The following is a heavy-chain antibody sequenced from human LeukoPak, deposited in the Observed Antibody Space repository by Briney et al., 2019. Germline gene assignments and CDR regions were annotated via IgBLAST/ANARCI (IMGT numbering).Heavy chain of an antibody. CDR1: GGSFSGYY. CDR2: INHSGST. CDR3: ARLVRGVGYWYFDL. D-gene: IGHD3-10*01. Sequence: SETLSLTCAVYGGSFSGYYWSWIRQPPGKGLEWIGEINHSGSTNYNPSLKSRVTISVDTSKNQFSLKLSSATAADTAMYYCARLVRGVGYWYFDLWGRGTLVTVSS. V-gene: IGHV4-34*01. J-gene: IGHJ2*01.